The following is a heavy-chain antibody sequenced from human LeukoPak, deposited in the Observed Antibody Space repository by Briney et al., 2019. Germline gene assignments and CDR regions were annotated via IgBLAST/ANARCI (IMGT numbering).Heavy chain of an antibody. CDR1: GGSFSVYY. Sequence: SETLSLTCAVYGGSFSVYYWSWIRQPPGKGLEWIGEINHSGSTNYNPSLKSRVTISVDTSKNQFSLKLSSVTAADTAVYYCARGPSIQLWSDPYYYYGMDVWGQGATVTVSS. CDR3: ARGPSIQLWSDPYYYYGMDV. V-gene: IGHV4-34*01. CDR2: INHSGST. D-gene: IGHD5-18*01. J-gene: IGHJ6*02.